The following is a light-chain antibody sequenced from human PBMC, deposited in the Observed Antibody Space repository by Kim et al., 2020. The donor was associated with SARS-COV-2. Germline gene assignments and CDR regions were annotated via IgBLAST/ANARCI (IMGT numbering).Light chain of an antibody. V-gene: IGLV3-9*01. J-gene: IGLJ3*02. Sequence: SYELTQPLSVSVALGQTARITCGGNNIGSKNVHWYQQKPGQAPVLVIYRDSNRPSGIPKRFSGSNSGNTATLTISRAQAGDEADYYCQVWDSSTRVFGGGTQLTVL. CDR2: RDS. CDR3: QVWDSSTRV. CDR1: NIGSKN.